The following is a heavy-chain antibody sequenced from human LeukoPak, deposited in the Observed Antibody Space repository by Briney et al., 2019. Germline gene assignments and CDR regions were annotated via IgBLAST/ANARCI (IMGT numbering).Heavy chain of an antibody. D-gene: IGHD2-2*01. Sequence: SETLSLTCAVYGGSFSGYYWSWIRQPPGKGLEWIGEINHSGSTNYNPSLKSRVTISVDTSRTQFSLKVSSVTAAGTAVYYCAREGTSSHRLDVWGQGTTVTVSS. V-gene: IGHV4-34*01. CDR1: GGSFSGYY. CDR3: AREGTSSHRLDV. CDR2: INHSGST. J-gene: IGHJ6*02.